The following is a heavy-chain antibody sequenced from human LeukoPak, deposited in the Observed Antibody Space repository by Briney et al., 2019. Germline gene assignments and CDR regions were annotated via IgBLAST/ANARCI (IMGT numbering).Heavy chain of an antibody. J-gene: IGHJ6*03. D-gene: IGHD2-2*01. CDR2: IIPIFGTA. CDR3: ARGRTSYCSSTSCQAYYYYYMDV. V-gene: IGHV1-69*05. Sequence: SVKVSCKASGGTFSSYAISWVRQAPGQGLEWMGGIIPIFGTANYAQKFQGRVTITTDESTSTAYMELSSLRSEDTAVYYCARGRTSYCSSTSCQAYYYYYMDVWGKGTTVTVSS. CDR1: GGTFSSYA.